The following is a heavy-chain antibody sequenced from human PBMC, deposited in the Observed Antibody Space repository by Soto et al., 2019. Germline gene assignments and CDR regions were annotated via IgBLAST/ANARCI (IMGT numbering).Heavy chain of an antibody. CDR2: ISASNGNT. J-gene: IGHJ5*02. D-gene: IGHD3-22*01. Sequence: QVQLVQSGAEVKKPGASVKVSCKASGYTFTSYGISWVRQAPGQGLEWMGWISASNGNTHYAQKLQGRVTMTTDTSTSTAYMELRSLISEATAVYYCARVPITMIVVVTPNNWFDPWGQGTLVTVSS. CDR1: GYTFTSYG. V-gene: IGHV1-18*01. CDR3: ARVPITMIVVVTPNNWFDP.